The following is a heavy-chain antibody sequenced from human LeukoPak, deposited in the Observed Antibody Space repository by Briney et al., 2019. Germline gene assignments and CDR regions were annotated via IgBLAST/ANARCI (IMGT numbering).Heavy chain of an antibody. V-gene: IGHV3-23*01. CDR1: GFTFSSHG. Sequence: GGSLRLSCAASGFTFSSHGMNWVRQAAGKGLEWVAGSTGSGANAYYADSVKGRFTISRDNSKNTLYLQMNSLRAEDTAVYYCARHRYYYDSSGYLNYFDYWGQGTLVTVSS. J-gene: IGHJ4*02. CDR3: ARHRYYYDSSGYLNYFDY. CDR2: STGSGANA. D-gene: IGHD3-22*01.